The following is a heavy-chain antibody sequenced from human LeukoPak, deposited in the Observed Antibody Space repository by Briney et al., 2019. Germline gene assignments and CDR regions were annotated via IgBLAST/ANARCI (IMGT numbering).Heavy chain of an antibody. J-gene: IGHJ6*02. CDR3: ARAVREYSYGYV. Sequence: SVKVSCKASGGTFSSYAISWVRQAPGQGLEWMGRIIPILGIANYAQKFQGRVTITADKSTSTAYMELSSLRSEDAAVYYCARAVREYSYGYVWGQGTTVTVSS. V-gene: IGHV1-69*04. CDR2: IIPILGIA. CDR1: GGTFSSYA. D-gene: IGHD5-18*01.